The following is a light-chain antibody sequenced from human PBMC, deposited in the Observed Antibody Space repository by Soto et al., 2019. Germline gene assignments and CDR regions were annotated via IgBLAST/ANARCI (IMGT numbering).Light chain of an antibody. CDR2: EVS. Sequence: QSAMTQPASLSGSHGQSITISCTGTSSDVGNYKYVSWYQQHPGKAPKPMIYEVSNRPSGVSNRFSGSKSGNTSSLTISGLKAEDETDYYCFSYTSSGTYVFGPGTKLTVL. CDR1: SSDVGNYKY. CDR3: FSYTSSGTYV. V-gene: IGLV2-14*01. J-gene: IGLJ1*01.